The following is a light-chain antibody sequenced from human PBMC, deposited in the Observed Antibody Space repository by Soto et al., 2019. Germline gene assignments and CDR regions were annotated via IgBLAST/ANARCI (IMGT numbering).Light chain of an antibody. V-gene: IGKV1D-12*01. CDR1: QGISSC. Sequence: DIQMTQSPSSVSASVGDRVTITCRASQGISSCLAWYQQKPGKAPKLLIYAASSLQSGVPSRFSGSGSGTDVTLTISSLTPEDFATYYCQQANSFPPTFGGGTKVEIK. J-gene: IGKJ4*01. CDR3: QQANSFPPT. CDR2: AAS.